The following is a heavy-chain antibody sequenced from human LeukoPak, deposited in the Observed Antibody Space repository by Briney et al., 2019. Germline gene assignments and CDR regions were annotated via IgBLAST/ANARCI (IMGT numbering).Heavy chain of an antibody. V-gene: IGHV4-59*01. J-gene: IGHJ3*02. D-gene: IGHD5-18*01. CDR1: GGSISSYY. CDR2: IYYSGST. Sequence: SETLSLTCTVSGGSISSYYWSWIRQPPGKGLEWIGYIYYSGSTNYNPSLKSRVTISVDTSKNQFSLKLSSVTAADTGVYYCARGRVDTVVDPDAFDIWGQGTMVTVSS. CDR3: ARGRVDTVVDPDAFDI.